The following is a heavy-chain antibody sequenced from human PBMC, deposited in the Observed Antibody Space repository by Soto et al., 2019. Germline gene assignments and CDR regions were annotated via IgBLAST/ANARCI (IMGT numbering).Heavy chain of an antibody. CDR3: ARGGPDFATIGSFDY. D-gene: IGHD3-16*01. CDR2: INYSGATP. CDR1: GYTFTNYY. Sequence: QVQLVQSGAEVKRPGASVKVSCKASGYTFTNYYMHWVRQAPGQGLEWMGVINYSGATPTYAQKFQGRVTMARDTSTSTVYVELSSLTSEDTAVYYCARGGPDFATIGSFDYWGQGTLVTVSS. V-gene: IGHV1-46*01. J-gene: IGHJ4*02.